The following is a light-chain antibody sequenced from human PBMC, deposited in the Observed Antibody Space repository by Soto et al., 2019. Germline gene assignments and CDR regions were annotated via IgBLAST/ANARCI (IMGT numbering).Light chain of an antibody. J-gene: IGKJ3*01. CDR1: QSVSSSY. CDR3: QQYGISPFT. V-gene: IGKV3-20*01. Sequence: EIVLTQSPGTLSLSPGERATLSCRASQSVSSSYLAWYQQKPGQAPRLLIYGASNRATDIPDRFSGSGSGTDFTLTISRLEPEDFAVYYCQQYGISPFTFGPGTKVDIK. CDR2: GAS.